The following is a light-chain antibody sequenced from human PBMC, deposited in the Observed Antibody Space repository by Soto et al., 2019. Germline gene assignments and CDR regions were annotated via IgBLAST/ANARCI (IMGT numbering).Light chain of an antibody. CDR3: QQYNDRPPIT. V-gene: IGKV3-15*01. CDR2: GAS. CDR1: QSVSSN. J-gene: IGKJ5*01. Sequence: EIVLTQSPGTLSLSPGERATLSCRASQSVSSNLAWYQQKPGQAPRLLIYGASTRATGIPARFSGSGSGSEFTLTISGLQSEDFAVYYCQQYNDRPPITFGQGTRLEIK.